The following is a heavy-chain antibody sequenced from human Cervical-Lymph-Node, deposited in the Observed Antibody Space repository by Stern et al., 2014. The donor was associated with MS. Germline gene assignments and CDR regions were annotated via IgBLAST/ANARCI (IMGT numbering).Heavy chain of an antibody. J-gene: IGHJ5*02. CDR2: TFWDDDK. D-gene: IGHD3-3*01. Sequence: EESGPTLVKPTETLTLTCTFSGFSLSTTGVGVGWIRQPPGKALEWLALTFWDDDKRYSPSLKSRLTVTKDTSKNEVVLSMTNMDPEDTGTYYCAYGSDIWSGYRYDWFDPWGQGTLVTVSS. CDR3: AYGSDIWSGYRYDWFDP. V-gene: IGHV2-5*02. CDR1: GFSLSTTGVG.